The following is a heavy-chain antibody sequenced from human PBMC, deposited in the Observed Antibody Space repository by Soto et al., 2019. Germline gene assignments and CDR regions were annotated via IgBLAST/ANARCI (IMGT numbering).Heavy chain of an antibody. Sequence: SETLSLTCTVSGGSISSSSYYWGWIRQPPGKGLEWIGSIYYSGSTYYNPSLESRVTISVDTSKNQFSLKLSSVTAADTAVYYCARRLAAAGHYDYWGQGTLVTVSS. CDR3: ARRLAAAGHYDY. J-gene: IGHJ4*02. D-gene: IGHD6-13*01. CDR1: GGSISSSSYY. CDR2: IYYSGST. V-gene: IGHV4-39*01.